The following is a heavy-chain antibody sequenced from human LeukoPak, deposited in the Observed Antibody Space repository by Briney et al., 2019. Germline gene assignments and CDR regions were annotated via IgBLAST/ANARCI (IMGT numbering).Heavy chain of an antibody. CDR3: ARGWGYCSGGNCYFTYFDY. CDR2: ISYSGTT. J-gene: IGHJ4*02. V-gene: IGHV4-39*07. CDR1: GGSISSGGSY. Sequence: SETLSLTCTVSGGSISSGGSYWGWIRQPPGKGLDWIGTISYSGTTNYNPSLKSRVTISVDPSKSQFSLRLSSVTAADTAVYYCARGWGYCSGGNCYFTYFDYWGQGALVTVSS. D-gene: IGHD2-15*01.